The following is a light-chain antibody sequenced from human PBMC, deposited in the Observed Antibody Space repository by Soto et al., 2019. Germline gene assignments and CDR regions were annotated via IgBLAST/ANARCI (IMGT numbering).Light chain of an antibody. V-gene: IGKV3-20*01. CDR3: QQYGSSPTT. CDR2: GAS. CDR1: QSVTTQ. Sequence: IVLTQSPGTLSLSPGERATLSCRASQSVTTQLAWYQQKPGQAPRLIIHGASSRATGVPDRITGSGSGTDFTLTISRLEPEDFAVYYCQQYGSSPTTFGHGTKVDIK. J-gene: IGKJ1*01.